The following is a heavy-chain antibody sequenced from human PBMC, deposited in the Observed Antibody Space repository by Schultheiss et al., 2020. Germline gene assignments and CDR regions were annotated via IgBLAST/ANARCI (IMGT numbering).Heavy chain of an antibody. CDR2: IYYSGST. CDR1: GGSISSYY. CDR3: ARDLARPSIWFGELSDGMDV. J-gene: IGHJ6*02. Sequence: SETLSLTCTVSGGSISSYYWSWIRQPPGKGLEWIGYIYYSGSTKYNPSLKSRVTISVDTSKNQFSLKLSSVTAADTAVYYCARDLARPSIWFGELSDGMDVWGQGTTVTVSS. D-gene: IGHD3-10*01. V-gene: IGHV4-59*01.